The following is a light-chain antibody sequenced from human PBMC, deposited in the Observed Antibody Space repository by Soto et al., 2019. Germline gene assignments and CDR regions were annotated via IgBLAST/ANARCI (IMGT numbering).Light chain of an antibody. V-gene: IGKV3-15*01. CDR3: QQYNNWPRT. CDR2: GAS. Sequence: EIVMTQSPATLSVSPGASATLSCRASQSVSTNLAWYQQKPGQVPRVLIYGASTRATEIPARFSGSGSGTEFTIPSDSLKSEDFAVYYCQQYNNWPRTFGQATKGDIK. CDR1: QSVSTN. J-gene: IGKJ1*01.